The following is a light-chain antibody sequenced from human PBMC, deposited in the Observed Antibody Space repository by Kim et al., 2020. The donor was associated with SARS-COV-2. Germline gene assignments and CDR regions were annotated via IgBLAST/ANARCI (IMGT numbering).Light chain of an antibody. V-gene: IGKV3-11*01. Sequence: SLAPGERDTLSCRTSQSVGNSLAWFEQKPGQAPRLLIFETSNRATGIPARFSGSGSGTAFTLTISSLEPEDFAVYYCQQRYNWPLTFGGGTKVEI. CDR3: QQRYNWPLT. CDR1: QSVGNS. J-gene: IGKJ4*01. CDR2: ETS.